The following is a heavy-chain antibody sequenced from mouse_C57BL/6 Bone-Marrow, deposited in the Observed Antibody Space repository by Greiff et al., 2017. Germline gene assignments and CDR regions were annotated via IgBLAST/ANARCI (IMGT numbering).Heavy chain of an antibody. Sequence: EVKLVESGTVLARPGASVKIPCKASGYTFTDYNMDWVKQSHGKSLEWIGDINPNNGGTIYNQKFKGKATLTVDKSSSTAYMELRSLTSEDTAVYYCARSLIYYDYFAWFAYWGQGTLVTVSA. D-gene: IGHD2-4*01. V-gene: IGHV1-18*01. CDR2: INPNNGGT. CDR3: ARSLIYYDYFAWFAY. J-gene: IGHJ3*01. CDR1: GYTFTDYN.